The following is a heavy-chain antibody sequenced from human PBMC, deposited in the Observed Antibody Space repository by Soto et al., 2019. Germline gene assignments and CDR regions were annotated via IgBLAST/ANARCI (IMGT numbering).Heavy chain of an antibody. CDR1: GFSLSTSGVG. V-gene: IGHV2-5*02. CDR2: IYWDDDK. J-gene: IGHJ4*02. Sequence: SGPTLVNPTQTLTLTCTFSGFSLSTSGVGVGWIRQPPGKALEWLALIYWDDDKRYSPSLKSRLTITKDTSKNQVVLTMTNMDPVDTATYYCAHRTIAGILIAAAGAFDYWGQGTLVTVSS. D-gene: IGHD6-13*01. CDR3: AHRTIAGILIAAAGAFDY.